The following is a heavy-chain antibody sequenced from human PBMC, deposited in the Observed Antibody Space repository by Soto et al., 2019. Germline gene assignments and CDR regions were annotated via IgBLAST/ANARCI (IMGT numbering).Heavy chain of an antibody. CDR2: ISSSSSTI. Sequence: EVQLVESGGGLVQPGGSLRLSCAASGFIFSSYSMTWVRQAPGKGLEWVSYISSSSSTIYYADSVKGRFTISRDNAKNSLYLQMNSLRDEDMAVYYCARDTQDDFWSGYYRDYWGQGTLVTVSS. CDR3: ARDTQDDFWSGYYRDY. CDR1: GFIFSSYS. V-gene: IGHV3-48*02. J-gene: IGHJ4*02. D-gene: IGHD3-3*01.